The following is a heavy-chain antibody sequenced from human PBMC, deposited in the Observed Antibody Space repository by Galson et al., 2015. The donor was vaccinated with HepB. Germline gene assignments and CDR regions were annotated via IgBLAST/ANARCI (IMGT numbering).Heavy chain of an antibody. Sequence: TLSLTCTVSGGSISSYYWSWVRQPPGKGLEWIGYIYYSGSTNYNPSLKSRVTISVDTSKNQFSLKLSSVTAADTAVYYCARRSVMTTVTTPYYYYGMDVWGQGTTVTVSS. CDR2: IYYSGST. CDR1: GGSISSYY. J-gene: IGHJ6*02. V-gene: IGHV4-59*08. CDR3: ARRSVMTTVTTPYYYYGMDV. D-gene: IGHD4-11*01.